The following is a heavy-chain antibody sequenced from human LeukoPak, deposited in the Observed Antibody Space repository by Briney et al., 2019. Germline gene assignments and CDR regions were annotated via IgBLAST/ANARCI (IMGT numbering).Heavy chain of an antibody. Sequence: SETLSLTCAVYGGSFSGYYWSWIRQPPGKGLEWIGYIYYSGSTNYNPSLKRRVTISVDTSKNQFSLKLSSVTAADTAVYYCARSYGSRGAFDIWGQGTMVTVSS. J-gene: IGHJ3*02. D-gene: IGHD3-10*01. CDR3: ARSYGSRGAFDI. V-gene: IGHV4-59*01. CDR2: IYYSGST. CDR1: GGSFSGYY.